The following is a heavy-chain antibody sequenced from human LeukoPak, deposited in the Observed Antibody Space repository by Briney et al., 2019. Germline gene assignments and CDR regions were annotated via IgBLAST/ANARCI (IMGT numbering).Heavy chain of an antibody. CDR3: ASRSSGWYVGAFDI. Sequence: ASVKVSCKASGYTFTSYDINWVRQATGQGLEWMGWMNPNSGNTGYAQKFQGRVTMTRNTSISTAYMELSSLRSEDTAVYYCASRSSGWYVGAFDIWGQGTMVTVSS. CDR1: GYTFTSYD. D-gene: IGHD6-13*01. J-gene: IGHJ3*02. V-gene: IGHV1-8*01. CDR2: MNPNSGNT.